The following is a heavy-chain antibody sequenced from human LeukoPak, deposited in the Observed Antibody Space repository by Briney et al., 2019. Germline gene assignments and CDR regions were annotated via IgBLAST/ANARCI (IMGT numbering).Heavy chain of an antibody. CDR3: TSGGEQQLDRFDY. D-gene: IGHD6-13*01. V-gene: IGHV3-23*01. CDR1: GFTFSSYA. CDR2: ISGSGGST. Sequence: GGSLRLSCAASGFTFSSYAMSWVRQAPGKGLEWVSAISGSGGSTYYADSVKGRFTISRDNAKNSLYLQMNGLRADDTAVYYCTSGGEQQLDRFDYWGQGTLVTVSS. J-gene: IGHJ4*02.